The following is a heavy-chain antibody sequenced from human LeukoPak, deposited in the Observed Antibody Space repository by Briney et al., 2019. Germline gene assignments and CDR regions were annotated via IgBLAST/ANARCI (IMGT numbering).Heavy chain of an antibody. Sequence: PGGSLRLSCAASGFTFSSYWMSWVRQAPGKGLEWVAKIKQDGSEKYYVDSVKGRFTISRDNAKNSLYLQMNSLRAEDTAVYYCARDAGTLSYYYMDVWGKGTTVTVSS. CDR3: ARDAGTLSYYYMDV. CDR1: GFTFSSYW. D-gene: IGHD1-14*01. CDR2: IKQDGSEK. J-gene: IGHJ6*03. V-gene: IGHV3-7*01.